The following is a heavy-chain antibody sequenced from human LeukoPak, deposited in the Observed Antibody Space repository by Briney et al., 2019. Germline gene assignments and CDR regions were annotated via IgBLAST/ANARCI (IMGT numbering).Heavy chain of an antibody. CDR3: ARVFSLSYMDV. D-gene: IGHD3-3*02. CDR1: GFTFSSYW. J-gene: IGHJ6*03. Sequence: GGSLRLSCAASGFTFSSYWMSWVRQAPGKGLEWVANIKQDGSEKYYVDSVKGRFTISRDNARNSLYLQMNSLRAEDTAVYYCARVFSLSYMDVWGKGTTVTVSS. CDR2: IKQDGSEK. V-gene: IGHV3-7*01.